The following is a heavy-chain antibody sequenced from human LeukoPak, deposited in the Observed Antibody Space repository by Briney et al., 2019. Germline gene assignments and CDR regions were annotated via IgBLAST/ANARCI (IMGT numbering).Heavy chain of an antibody. D-gene: IGHD6-13*01. CDR3: ARLRGYTSSARGYVEY. CDR2: IYYSGST. V-gene: IGHV4-39*01. CDR1: GDSINSSSFY. J-gene: IGHJ4*02. Sequence: SETLSLTCTVSGDSINSSSFYWGWIRQPPGKGLEWIGSIYYSGSTYYDPSLKSRVTISVDTSKNQFSLKLSSVTAADTAVYYCARLRGYTSSARGYVEYWGQGTLVTVSS.